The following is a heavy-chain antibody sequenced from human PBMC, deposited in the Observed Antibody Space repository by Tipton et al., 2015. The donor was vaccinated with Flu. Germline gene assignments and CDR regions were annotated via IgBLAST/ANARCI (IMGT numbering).Heavy chain of an antibody. J-gene: IGHJ4*02. Sequence: SLRLSCTASGFTFSSYGMHWVRQAPGKGLEWVAVIWYDGGNKYYADSVKGRFTISRDNSNNTLYLLMNSLRAEDTAVYYCARGGLGYCGGDCQIQFDYWGQGTLVTVSS. D-gene: IGHD2-21*02. CDR2: IWYDGGNK. V-gene: IGHV3-33*01. CDR1: GFTFSSYG. CDR3: ARGGLGYCGGDCQIQFDY.